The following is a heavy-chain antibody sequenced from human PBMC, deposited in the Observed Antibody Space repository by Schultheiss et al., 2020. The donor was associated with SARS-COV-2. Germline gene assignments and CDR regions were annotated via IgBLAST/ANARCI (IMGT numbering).Heavy chain of an antibody. CDR3: ARHPGPYYYDREYFQH. Sequence: SQTLSLTCTVSGGSISSYYWSWIRQPAGKGLEWIGRIYTSGSTNYNPSLKSRVTMSVDTSKNQFSLKLSSVTAADTAVYYCARHPGPYYYDREYFQHWGQGTLVTVSS. CDR2: IYTSGST. D-gene: IGHD3-22*01. V-gene: IGHV4-4*07. CDR1: GGSISSYY. J-gene: IGHJ1*01.